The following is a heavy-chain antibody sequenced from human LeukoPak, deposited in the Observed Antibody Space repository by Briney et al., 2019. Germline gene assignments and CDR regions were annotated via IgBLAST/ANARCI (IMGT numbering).Heavy chain of an antibody. CDR2: IYYSGST. CDR3: ARPAYGDAAFDI. V-gene: IGHV4-59*08. CDR1: GGSISSYY. D-gene: IGHD4-17*01. J-gene: IGHJ3*02. Sequence: SETLSLTCTVSGGSISSYYWSWIRQPPGKGLEWIGYIYYSGSTNYNPSLKSRVTISVDTSKNQFSLKLSSVSAADTAVYYCARPAYGDAAFDIWGQGTMVSVSS.